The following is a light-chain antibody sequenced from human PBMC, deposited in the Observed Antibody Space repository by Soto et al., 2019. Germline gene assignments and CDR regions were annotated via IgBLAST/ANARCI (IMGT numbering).Light chain of an antibody. Sequence: DIHMTQSPSPLSASVGDRVTITFRASQSISSWLAWYQQKPGKAPKLLIYDASSLESGVPSRFSGSGSGTEFTLTISSLQPDDFATYYCQQYNSYSPLTFGGGTKVDIK. V-gene: IGKV1-5*01. CDR3: QQYNSYSPLT. CDR1: QSISSW. CDR2: DAS. J-gene: IGKJ4*01.